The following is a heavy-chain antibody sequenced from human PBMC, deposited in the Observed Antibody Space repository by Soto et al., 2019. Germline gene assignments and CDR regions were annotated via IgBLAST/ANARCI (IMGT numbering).Heavy chain of an antibody. CDR1: GFTFSDNW. V-gene: IGHV3-74*01. J-gene: IGHJ4*02. Sequence: EVKVVESGGGLVQPGGSLRLSCAASGFTFSDNWMHWVRQPPGKGPVWVSRISGDASSTSYPDSVKGRFTISRESAKNTVYLQMDPLRVEDTAVYYCTRGGTRTTYWGLFDSWGQGTLVTVSS. D-gene: IGHD7-27*01. CDR3: TRGGTRTTYWGLFDS. CDR2: ISGDASST.